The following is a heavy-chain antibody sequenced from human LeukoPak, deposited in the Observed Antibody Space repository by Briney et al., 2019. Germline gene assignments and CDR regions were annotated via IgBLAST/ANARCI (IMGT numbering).Heavy chain of an antibody. D-gene: IGHD5-18*01. J-gene: IGHJ6*03. CDR3: ARDYVYGYSYGFCYYYMDV. CDR1: GGSISSGSYY. V-gene: IGHV4-61*02. Sequence: SQTLSLTCTVSGGSISSGSYYWSWIRQPAGKGLEWIGRIYTSGSTNYNPSLKSRVTISVDTSKNQFSLKLSSVTAADTAVYYCARDYVYGYSYGFCYYYMDVWGKGTTVTVSS. CDR2: IYTSGST.